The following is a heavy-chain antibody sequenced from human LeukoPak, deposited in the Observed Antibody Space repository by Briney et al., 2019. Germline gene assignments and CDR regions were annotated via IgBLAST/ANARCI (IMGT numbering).Heavy chain of an antibody. Sequence: ASVKVSCKASGYTFTSYAMNWVRQAPGQGLEWMGWINTNTGNPTYAQGFIGRFVFSLDTSVSTAYLQISSLKAEDTAVYYCARDREGITMVRGAGGGYYYYGMDVWGQGTTVTVSS. D-gene: IGHD3-10*01. J-gene: IGHJ6*02. CDR2: INTNTGNP. V-gene: IGHV7-4-1*02. CDR3: ARDREGITMVRGAGGGYYYYGMDV. CDR1: GYTFTSYA.